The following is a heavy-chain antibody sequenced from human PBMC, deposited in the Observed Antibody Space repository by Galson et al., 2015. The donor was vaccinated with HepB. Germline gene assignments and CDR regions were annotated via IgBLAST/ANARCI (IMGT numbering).Heavy chain of an antibody. CDR3: AKGHTDSAYSSGWYSFDY. V-gene: IGHV3-30*18. CDR1: GFTFIYYG. J-gene: IGHJ4*02. D-gene: IGHD6-19*01. Sequence: SLRLSCAASGFTFIYYGMHWVRQAPGKGLEWVAVISSDGSKTYYADSVKGRFTVSRDNSKNTMYLQMNSLRGDDTALYYCAKGHTDSAYSSGWYSFDYWGQGTLVTASS. CDR2: ISSDGSKT.